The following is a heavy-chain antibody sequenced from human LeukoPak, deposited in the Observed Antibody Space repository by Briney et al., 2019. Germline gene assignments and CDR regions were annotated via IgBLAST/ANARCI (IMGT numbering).Heavy chain of an antibody. CDR3: ARDQRQWLVLDC. CDR1: EFTFSNYW. D-gene: IGHD6-19*01. V-gene: IGHV3-7*05. J-gene: IGHJ4*02. Sequence: PGGSLPLSCATSEFTFSNYWMSWVRPAPGKGLEWVANIKHDGSEKYYLDSVKGRFTISIDNAMNSLYLQMNSLRAEDTAVYYCARDQRQWLVLDCWGQGTLVTVSS. CDR2: IKHDGSEK.